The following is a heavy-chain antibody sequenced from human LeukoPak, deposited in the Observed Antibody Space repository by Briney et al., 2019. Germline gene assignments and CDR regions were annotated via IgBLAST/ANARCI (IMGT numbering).Heavy chain of an antibody. Sequence: GGSLRLSCTTSGFTFGDYAVAWVRQAPGKGLEWVGFDRNRAYGGATEYAASAKGRFTISRDDSRNIAYLQMSGLQTDDTAVYYCSRGSIENGSGWYIHYWGQGTLVTVSS. CDR2: DRNRAYGGAT. CDR1: GFTFGDYA. D-gene: IGHD6-19*01. J-gene: IGHJ4*02. V-gene: IGHV3-49*04. CDR3: SRGSIENGSGWYIHY.